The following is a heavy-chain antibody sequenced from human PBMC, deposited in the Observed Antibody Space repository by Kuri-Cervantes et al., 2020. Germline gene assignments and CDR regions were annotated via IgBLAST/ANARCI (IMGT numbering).Heavy chain of an antibody. CDR3: AREGAYCGGDCYSVDY. V-gene: IGHV3-48*01. D-gene: IGHD2-21*02. Sequence: GGSLRLSCAASGFTFSSYSMNWVRQAPGKGLEWVSYISSSSSTIYYADSVKGRFTISRDNAKNSLYLQMNSLRAEDTAVYYCAREGAYCGGDCYSVDYWGQGTLVTVSS. CDR1: GFTFSSYS. CDR2: ISSSSSTI. J-gene: IGHJ4*02.